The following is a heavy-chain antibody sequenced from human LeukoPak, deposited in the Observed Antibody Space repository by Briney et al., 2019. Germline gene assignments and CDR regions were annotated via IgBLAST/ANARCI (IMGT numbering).Heavy chain of an antibody. CDR3: ARDLCSSTSCYDQDAFDI. J-gene: IGHJ3*02. D-gene: IGHD2-2*01. CDR2: IYTGGST. V-gene: IGHV4-4*07. CDR1: GGSISSYY. Sequence: PSETLSLTCTVSGGSISSYYWSWIRQPAGKGLEWIGRIYTGGSTNYNPSLKSRVTMSVDTSKNQFSLKLSSVTAADTAVYYCARDLCSSTSCYDQDAFDIWGQGTMVTVSS.